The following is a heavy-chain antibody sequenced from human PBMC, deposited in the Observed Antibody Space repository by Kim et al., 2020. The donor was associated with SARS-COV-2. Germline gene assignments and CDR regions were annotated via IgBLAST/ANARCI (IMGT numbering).Heavy chain of an antibody. CDR1: GGSISSSSYY. CDR2: IYYSGST. J-gene: IGHJ4*02. Sequence: SETLSLTCTVSGGSISSSSYYWGWIRQPPGKGLEWIGSIYYSGSTYYNPSLKSRVTISVDTSKNQFSLKLSSVTAADTAVYYCASLPAAAAGLTPPNYWGQGTLVTVSS. CDR3: ASLPAAAAGLTPPNY. V-gene: IGHV4-39*01. D-gene: IGHD6-13*01.